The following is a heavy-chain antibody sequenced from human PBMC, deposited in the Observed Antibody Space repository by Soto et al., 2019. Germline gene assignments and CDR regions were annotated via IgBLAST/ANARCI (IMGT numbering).Heavy chain of an antibody. CDR2: ISAYNGNT. CDR3: ARGAIAVAGIRPPFEFNDRGPIDY. D-gene: IGHD6-19*01. Sequence: QVQLVQSGAEVKKPGASVKVSCKASGYTFTSYGISWVRQAPGQGLEWMGWISAYNGNTNYAQKLQGRVTMTTDTSTSTAYMGLRSLRSDDTAVYYCARGAIAVAGIRPPFEFNDRGPIDYWGQGTLVTVSS. J-gene: IGHJ4*02. CDR1: GYTFTSYG. V-gene: IGHV1-18*01.